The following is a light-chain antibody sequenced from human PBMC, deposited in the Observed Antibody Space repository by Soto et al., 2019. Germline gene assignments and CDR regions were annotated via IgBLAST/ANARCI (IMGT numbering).Light chain of an antibody. CDR3: QHYSSELLP. CDR2: DAY. J-gene: IGKJ4*01. CDR1: QSFRGL. Sequence: VLTQSPVTLSLSPVERATLSCRASQSFRGLLAWYQQKPGQAPRLLIYDAYNRTSGVPDRFSGSGSGTDFTLTINRLEPEDFAVYYCQHYSSELLPFGGGTKVDIK. V-gene: IGKV3-11*01.